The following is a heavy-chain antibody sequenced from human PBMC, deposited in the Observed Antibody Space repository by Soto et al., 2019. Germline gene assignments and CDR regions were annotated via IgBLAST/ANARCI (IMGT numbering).Heavy chain of an antibody. CDR2: INPNSGGT. V-gene: IGHV1-2*04. CDR3: ATGNLRGAGSFDP. Sequence: ASVKVSCKASGYTFTGYYMHWVRQAPGQGLEWMGWINPNSGGTNYAQKFQGWVTMTRDTSISTAYMELSRLRSDDTAVYYCATGNLRGAGSFDPWGQGTLVTVSS. D-gene: IGHD3-10*01. CDR1: GYTFTGYY. J-gene: IGHJ5*02.